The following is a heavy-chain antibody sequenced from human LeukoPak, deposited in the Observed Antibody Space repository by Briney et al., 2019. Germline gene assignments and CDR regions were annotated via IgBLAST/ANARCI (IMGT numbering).Heavy chain of an antibody. CDR1: GFTFSSYS. V-gene: IGHV3-13*01. CDR2: IGTAGDT. J-gene: IGHJ6*02. CDR3: ARDRPKGYGMDV. Sequence: PGGSLRLSCAASGFTFSSYSMNWVRQATGKGLEWVSAIGTAGDTYYPGSVKGRFTISRENAKNSLYLQMNSLRAGDTAVYYCARDRPKGYGMDVWGQGTTVTVSS.